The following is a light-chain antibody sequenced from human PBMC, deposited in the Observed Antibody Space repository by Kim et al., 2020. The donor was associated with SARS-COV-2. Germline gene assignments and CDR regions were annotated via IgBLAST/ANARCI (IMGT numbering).Light chain of an antibody. CDR1: QTILDRSNNNNK. CDR3: QQYYYSPNT. V-gene: IGKV4-1*01. CDR2: WAS. J-gene: IGKJ2*01. Sequence: IVMTQSPGSLALSLGERATINCKSSQTILDRSNNNNKLAWYQQKPGQPPKLLIYWASTRESGVPDRFSGSGSGTDFTLTISSLEAEDVADYYCQQYYYSPNTFGQGTKLEI.